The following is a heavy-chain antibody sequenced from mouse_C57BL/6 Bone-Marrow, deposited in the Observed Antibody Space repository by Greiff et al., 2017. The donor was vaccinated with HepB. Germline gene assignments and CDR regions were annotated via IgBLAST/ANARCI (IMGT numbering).Heavy chain of an antibody. V-gene: IGHV3-6*01. CDR2: ISYDGSN. J-gene: IGHJ2*01. CDR1: GYSITSGYY. Sequence: DVKLVESGPGLVKPSQSLSLTCSVTGYSITSGYYWNWIRQFPGNKLEWMGYISYDGSNNYNPSLKNRISITRDTSKNQFFLKLNSVTTEDTATYYCARAYYHFDYWGQGTTLTVSS. CDR3: ARAYYHFDY. D-gene: IGHD2-10*01.